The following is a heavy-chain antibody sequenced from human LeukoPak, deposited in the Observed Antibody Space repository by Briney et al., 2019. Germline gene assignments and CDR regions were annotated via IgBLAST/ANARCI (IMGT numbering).Heavy chain of an antibody. CDR1: GGSFSGYY. D-gene: IGHD2-2*01. V-gene: IGHV4-34*01. J-gene: IGHJ6*02. CDR2: INHSGST. CDR3: AGGAQPYYYYGMDV. Sequence: PSETLSLTCAVYGGSFSGYYWSWIRQPPEKGLEWIGEINHSGSTNYNPSLKSRVTISVDTSKNQFSLKLSSVTAADTAVYYCAGGAQPYYYYGMDVWGQGTTVTVSS.